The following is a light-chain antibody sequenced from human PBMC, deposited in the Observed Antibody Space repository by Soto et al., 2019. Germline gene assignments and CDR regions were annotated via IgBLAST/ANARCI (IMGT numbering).Light chain of an antibody. Sequence: QSVLPQPRSVSGSPGQSVNISCTGTSSDVGGYDFVSWYQQHPGKAPKLMIYDVSKRPSGVPDRFSGSKSANSASLTISGLQAEYEALYYCCSYAGXXNLGVFXGGTKL. V-gene: IGLV2-11*01. CDR3: CSYAGXXNLGV. CDR2: DVS. J-gene: IGLJ3*02. CDR1: SSDVGGYDF.